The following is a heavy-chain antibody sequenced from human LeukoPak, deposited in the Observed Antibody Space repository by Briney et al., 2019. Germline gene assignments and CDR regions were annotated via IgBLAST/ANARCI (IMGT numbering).Heavy chain of an antibody. CDR2: MHPSGSN. J-gene: IGHJ1*01. D-gene: IGHD3-10*01. CDR1: GDSISSYY. Sequence: PSDTLSLTCSVSGDSISSYYWSWIRQAAGKGLEWIGRMHPSGSNYYNPSLKSRVTMSTDTSKNQFSLKLTSVTAADTAVYYCAAYYGPGSYPLYFQHWGQGTLVTVSS. V-gene: IGHV4-4*07. CDR3: AAYYGPGSYPLYFQH.